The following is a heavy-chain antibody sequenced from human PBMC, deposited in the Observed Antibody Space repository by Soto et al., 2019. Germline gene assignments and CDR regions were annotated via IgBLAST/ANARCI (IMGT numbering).Heavy chain of an antibody. CDR3: ARVGDFWRGYYAIDY. D-gene: IGHD3-3*01. CDR1: GGTFSSYA. CDR2: IIPIFGTA. V-gene: IGHV1-69*13. J-gene: IGHJ4*02. Sequence: SVKVSCKASGGTFSSYAISWLRQAPGQGLEWMGGIIPIFGTANYAQKFQGRVTITADESTSTAYMELSSLRSEDTAVYYCARVGDFWRGYYAIDYWGQGTLVTVSS.